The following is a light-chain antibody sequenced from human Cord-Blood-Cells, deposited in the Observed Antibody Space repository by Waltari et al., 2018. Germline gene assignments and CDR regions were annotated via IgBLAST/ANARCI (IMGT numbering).Light chain of an antibody. CDR2: EVS. CDR3: CSYAGSSTYVV. V-gene: IGLV2-23*02. CDR1: SSDVGRYTL. Sequence: QSALTQPASVSGSPGQSITISCPGTSSDVGRYTLVSWYQQHPGKAPNLMIYEVSKRPSGVSNLFSGSKSGNTASLTISGLQAEDEADYYCCSYAGSSTYVVFGGGTKLTVL. J-gene: IGLJ2*01.